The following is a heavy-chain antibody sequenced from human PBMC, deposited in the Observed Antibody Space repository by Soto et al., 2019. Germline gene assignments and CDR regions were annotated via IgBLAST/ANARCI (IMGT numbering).Heavy chain of an antibody. V-gene: IGHV3-74*01. Sequence: GSLRLSCGASGFTFSNYWMHWVRQAPGKGLVWVSRINTDGSTIAYADSVRGRLTLSRDNAKNTVYLQMNSLRGEDTAVYYCARGIRNYYGMDVWGQGTTVTVSS. CDR2: INTDGSTI. CDR1: GFTFSNYW. CDR3: ARGIRNYYGMDV. D-gene: IGHD2-15*01. J-gene: IGHJ6*02.